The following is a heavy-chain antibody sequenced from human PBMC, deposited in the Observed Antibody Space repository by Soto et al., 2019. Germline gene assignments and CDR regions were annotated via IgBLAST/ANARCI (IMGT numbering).Heavy chain of an antibody. V-gene: IGHV4-34*01. CDR1: GGSFSGYY. CDR2: INHSGST. CDR3: ARDTYYYDSSGYYYYYGMDV. Sequence: PSATLSLTCAVYGGSFSGYYWSWIRQPPGKGLEWIGEINHSGSTNYNPSLKSRVTISVDTSKNQFSLKLSSVTAADTAVYYCARDTYYYDSSGYYYYYGMDVWGQGTTVTV. D-gene: IGHD3-22*01. J-gene: IGHJ6*02.